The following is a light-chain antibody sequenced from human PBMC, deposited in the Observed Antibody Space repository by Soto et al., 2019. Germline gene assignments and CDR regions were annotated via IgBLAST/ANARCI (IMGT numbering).Light chain of an antibody. CDR2: AAS. CDR3: QQSYSTPRGT. J-gene: IGKJ1*01. Sequence: DIQMTQSPSSLSASVGGRVTITCRASQSISSYLNWYQQKPGKAPKLLIYAASSLQSGVPSTFSGSGSGTDFTLTISSLQPEDFATYYCQQSYSTPRGTFGQGTKVDIK. V-gene: IGKV1-39*01. CDR1: QSISSY.